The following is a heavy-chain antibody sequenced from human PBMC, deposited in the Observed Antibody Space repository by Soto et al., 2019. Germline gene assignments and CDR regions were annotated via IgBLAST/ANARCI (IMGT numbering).Heavy chain of an antibody. CDR3: ARESEDLTSNFDY. V-gene: IGHV3-21*06. J-gene: IGHJ4*02. Sequence: PWGSLRLSCAASGFTFTRYSMNWVRQAPGKGLEWVSSISSTTNYIYYGDSMKGRFTISRDNAKNSLYLEMNSLRAEDTAVYYCARESEDLTSNFDYWGQGTQVTVSS. CDR2: ISSTTNYI. CDR1: GFTFTRYS.